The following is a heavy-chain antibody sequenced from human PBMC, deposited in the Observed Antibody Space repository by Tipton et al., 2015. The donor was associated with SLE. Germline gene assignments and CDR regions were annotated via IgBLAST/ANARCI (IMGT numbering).Heavy chain of an antibody. J-gene: IGHJ3*01. CDR1: GAPITSGSSY. CDR2: IYTSGSS. D-gene: IGHD3-3*01. CDR3: ARALPFNYDFWSGYSTDPFDV. V-gene: IGHV4-61*09. Sequence: TLSLTCTVSGAPITSGSSYWSWVRRPAGKGLEWVGHIYTSGSSNSNPSLQSRVTISVDTSKNQFSLKLTSVTAADTAVYYCARALPFNYDFWSGYSTDPFDVWGQGTMVTVSA.